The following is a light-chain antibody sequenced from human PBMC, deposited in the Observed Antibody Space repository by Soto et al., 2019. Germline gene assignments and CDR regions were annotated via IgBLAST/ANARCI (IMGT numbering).Light chain of an antibody. Sequence: EIVLTQSPATLSLSPGERATLSCRASQSVSSYLAWYQQKPGQAPRLLIYDASNRATGIPARFSGSGSGTDFTLTISSLEPEDFAVYYCQQRSSWPRRITFGQGTRLEIK. V-gene: IGKV3-11*01. J-gene: IGKJ5*01. CDR3: QQRSSWPRRIT. CDR2: DAS. CDR1: QSVSSY.